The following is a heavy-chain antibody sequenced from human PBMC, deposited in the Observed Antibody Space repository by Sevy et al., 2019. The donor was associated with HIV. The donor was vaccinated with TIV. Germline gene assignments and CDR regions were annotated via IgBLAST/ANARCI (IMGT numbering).Heavy chain of an antibody. V-gene: IGHV4-39*01. Sequence: SETLSLTCTVSGGSISSSSYYWGWIRQPPGKGLEWIGGIYYSGSTYYNPSLKSLVTISVDTSKNQFSLKLSSVTAADTAVYYCARSGLTAYYFDYWGQGTLVTVSS. CDR1: GGSISSSSYY. J-gene: IGHJ4*02. CDR2: IYYSGST. D-gene: IGHD7-27*01. CDR3: ARSGLTAYYFDY.